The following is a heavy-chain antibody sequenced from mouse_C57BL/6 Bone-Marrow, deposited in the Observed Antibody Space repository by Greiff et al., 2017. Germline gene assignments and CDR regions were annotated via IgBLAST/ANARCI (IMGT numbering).Heavy chain of an antibody. J-gene: IGHJ2*01. Sequence: EVQLVESGGGLVKPGGSLKLSCAASGFTFSSYAMSWVRQTPEKRLEWVATISDGGSYTYYPDNVKGRFTISRDNAKNNLYLQMSHLKSEDTAMYYCSGYYFDYWGQGTTLTVSS. CDR1: GFTFSSYA. CDR2: ISDGGSYT. CDR3: SGYYFDY. V-gene: IGHV5-4*01.